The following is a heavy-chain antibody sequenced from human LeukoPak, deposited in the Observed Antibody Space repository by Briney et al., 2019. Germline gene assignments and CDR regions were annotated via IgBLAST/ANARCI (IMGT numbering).Heavy chain of an antibody. J-gene: IGHJ4*02. D-gene: IGHD3-10*01. Sequence: ASVKVSCKASGYAFTGYYMHWVRQAPGQGLEWMGRFNSNSGGTSYAQNFQGRVTMTSDTSISTAYMELSGLTSDDTAVYYCARGGSGSGYLYYFDYWGQGTLVSVSS. CDR3: ARGGSGSGYLYYFDY. CDR2: FNSNSGGT. CDR1: GYAFTGYY. V-gene: IGHV1-2*06.